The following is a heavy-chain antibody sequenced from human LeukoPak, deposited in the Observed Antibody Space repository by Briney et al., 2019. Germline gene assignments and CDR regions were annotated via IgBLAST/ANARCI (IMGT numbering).Heavy chain of an antibody. CDR3: ARGGVRYFDWLLSGYYFDY. D-gene: IGHD3-9*01. Sequence: SETLSLTCAVYGGSFSGYYWSWIRQPPGKGLEWIGEINHSGSTNYNPSLKSRVTISVDTSENQFSLKLSSVTAADTAVYYCARGGVRYFDWLLSGYYFDYWGQGTLVTVSS. J-gene: IGHJ4*02. CDR1: GGSFSGYY. V-gene: IGHV4-34*01. CDR2: INHSGST.